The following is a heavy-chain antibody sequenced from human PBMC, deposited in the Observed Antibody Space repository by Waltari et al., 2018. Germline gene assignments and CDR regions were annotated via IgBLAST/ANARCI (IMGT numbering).Heavy chain of an antibody. CDR2: IYHSGST. V-gene: IGHV4-38-2*01. D-gene: IGHD1-26*01. J-gene: IGHJ4*02. CDR3: ASSSGSRFDY. Sequence: QVQLQESGPGLVKPSETLSLTCAVTGSSISSGYYWGWIRQPPGKGLEWIGSIYHSGSTYYNPSLTSRVTLSVDTSKNQFSLMLSSVTAADTAVYYCASSSGSRFDYWGQGTLVTVSS. CDR1: GSSISSGYY.